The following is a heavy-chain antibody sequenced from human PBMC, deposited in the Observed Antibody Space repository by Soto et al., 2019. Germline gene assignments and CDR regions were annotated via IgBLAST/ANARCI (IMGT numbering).Heavy chain of an antibody. Sequence: QVQLVQSGAEVKKPGSSVKVSCKASGGTFSSYAISWVRQAPGQGLEWMGGIIPIFGTAKYAQKFQGRVTITADKSTSTAYMELSSLRSEDTAVYYCARGVVVAATPSYYYYYGMDVWGQGTTVTVSS. V-gene: IGHV1-69*06. D-gene: IGHD2-15*01. CDR1: GGTFSSYA. J-gene: IGHJ6*02. CDR3: ARGVVVAATPSYYYYYGMDV. CDR2: IIPIFGTA.